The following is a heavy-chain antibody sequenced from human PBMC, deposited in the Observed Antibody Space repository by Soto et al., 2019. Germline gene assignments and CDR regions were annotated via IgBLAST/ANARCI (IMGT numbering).Heavy chain of an antibody. V-gene: IGHV1-69*01. CDR3: ARSTYYYDSSGPPLYYYGMDV. CDR2: ILPIFGTA. D-gene: IGHD3-22*01. CDR1: GGTFSSYA. Sequence: QVQLVQSGAEVKKPGSSVKVSCTASGGTFSSYAISWVRQAPGQGLEWMGGILPIFGTANYAQKFQGRVTITADESTSTAYMELRSVRAEDTAVYYCARSTYYYDSSGPPLYYYGMDVWGQGTTVTVSS. J-gene: IGHJ6*02.